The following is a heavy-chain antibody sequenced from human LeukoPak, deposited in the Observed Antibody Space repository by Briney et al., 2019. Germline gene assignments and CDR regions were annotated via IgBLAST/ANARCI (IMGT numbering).Heavy chain of an antibody. J-gene: IGHJ3*02. D-gene: IGHD1-20*01. Sequence: PGGSLRLSCAASGFSFNNYGMTWVRQAPGKGLEWVSSISGNGGNTYYTDSVKGRFTISRDNSRNTLYLQMNSLRAEDTAVYYCASDPITGTPNDAFDIWGQGTMVTVSS. CDR1: GFSFNNYG. CDR2: ISGNGGNT. CDR3: ASDPITGTPNDAFDI. V-gene: IGHV3-23*01.